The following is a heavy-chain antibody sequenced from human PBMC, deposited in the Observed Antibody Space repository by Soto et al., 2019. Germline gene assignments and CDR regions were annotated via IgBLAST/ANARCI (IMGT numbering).Heavy chain of an antibody. CDR1: GGSISSGGYS. J-gene: IGHJ4*02. Sequence: SETLSLTCAVSGGSISSGGYSWSWIRQPPGKGLEWIGYIYHSGSTYYNPSLKSRVTISVDRSKNQFSLKLSSVTAADTAVYYCARALDDYLFDYWGQGTLVTVSS. D-gene: IGHD4-17*01. CDR3: ARALDDYLFDY. V-gene: IGHV4-30-2*01. CDR2: IYHSGST.